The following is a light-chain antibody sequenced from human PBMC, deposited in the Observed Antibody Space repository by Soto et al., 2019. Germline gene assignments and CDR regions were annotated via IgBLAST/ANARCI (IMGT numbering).Light chain of an antibody. Sequence: QSALTQPASVSGSPGQWITISCTGTSRDVGAYSFVSWYQKHPDKAPKLMIYDVTNRPSGVSTRFSGSKSGNTASLIISGLQAEDEADYYCSSYTSTTLVIFGGGTKLTVL. V-gene: IGLV2-14*01. J-gene: IGLJ2*01. CDR3: SSYTSTTLVI. CDR2: DVT. CDR1: SRDVGAYSF.